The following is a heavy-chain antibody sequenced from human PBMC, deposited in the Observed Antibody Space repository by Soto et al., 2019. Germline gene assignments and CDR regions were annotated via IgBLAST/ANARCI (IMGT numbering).Heavy chain of an antibody. D-gene: IGHD3-22*01. Sequence: PSETLSLTCTVSGGSISSGDYYWSWIRQPPGKGLEWIGYIYYSGSTYYNPSLKSRVTISVDTSKNQFSLRLSSVTAADTAVYYCARAFTYYYDTERWFDPWGQGTLVTVSS. J-gene: IGHJ5*02. V-gene: IGHV4-30-4*01. CDR3: ARAFTYYYDTERWFDP. CDR2: IYYSGST. CDR1: GGSISSGDYY.